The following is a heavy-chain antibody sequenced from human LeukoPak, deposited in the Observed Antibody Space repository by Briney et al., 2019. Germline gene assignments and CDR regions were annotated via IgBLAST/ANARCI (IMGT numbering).Heavy chain of an antibody. Sequence: PGGTLRLLCVASISTYSIFWMTWFRQARGRGWVYVTNITEDGDEIYCAESAEGRYPISRHNAKKTLYLQVKSQRVQDTAVYYCGRGGGTYVEGVYWGRGTLVTVAS. CDR3: GRGGGTYVEGVY. CDR1: ISTYSIFW. V-gene: IGHV3-7*01. CDR2: ITEDGDEI. D-gene: IGHD1-1*01. J-gene: IGHJ4*02.